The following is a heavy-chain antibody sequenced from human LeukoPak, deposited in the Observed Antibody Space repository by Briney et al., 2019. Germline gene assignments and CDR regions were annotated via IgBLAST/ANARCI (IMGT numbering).Heavy chain of an antibody. D-gene: IGHD1-26*01. J-gene: IGHJ6*04. CDR1: GHTFTSYY. CDR2: INPSGGST. V-gene: IGHV1-46*01. Sequence: GASVRVSCKASGHTFTSYYMHWVRQAPGQGLEWMGIINPSGGSTIYAQKFQDRVTMTSDTSTSTLYMELSSLRSDDTAVYYCARAREGANLLDVWGKGTTVTVSS. CDR3: ARAREGANLLDV.